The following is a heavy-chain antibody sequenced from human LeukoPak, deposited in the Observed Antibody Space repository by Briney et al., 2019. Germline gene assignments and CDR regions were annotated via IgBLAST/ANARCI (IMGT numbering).Heavy chain of an antibody. CDR1: GFTFSSYC. CDR3: AGPRGLASRDAFDI. Sequence: GGSLRLSCAASGFTFSSYCMSWVRQAPGKGLEWVANIKQDGSEKYYVDSVKGRFTISRDNSKNTLYLQMNSLRAEDTAVYDCAGPRGLASRDAFDIWGQGTTVTVSS. D-gene: IGHD5-12*01. J-gene: IGHJ3*02. V-gene: IGHV3-7*04. CDR2: IKQDGSEK.